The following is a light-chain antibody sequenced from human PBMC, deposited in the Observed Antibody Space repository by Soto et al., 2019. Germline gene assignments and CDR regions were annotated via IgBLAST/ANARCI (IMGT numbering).Light chain of an antibody. Sequence: IVLTQSPGTLSLSPGERATLSCRASQSVSSGYLTWYQHKPGQAPRLLIYGASSRATGIPDRFSGSGSGTDFTLTISRLEPEDCAVYYCQQYGSSPLTFGGGTKVEIK. CDR1: QSVSSGY. CDR3: QQYGSSPLT. J-gene: IGKJ4*01. V-gene: IGKV3-20*01. CDR2: GAS.